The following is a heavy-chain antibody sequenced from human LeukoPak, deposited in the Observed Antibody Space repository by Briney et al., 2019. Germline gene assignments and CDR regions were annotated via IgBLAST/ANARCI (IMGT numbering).Heavy chain of an antibody. D-gene: IGHD6-13*01. Sequence: GGSLRLSCAASGFAVSSSYMSWVRQPLWKGLEWLPLIDSSGNTFYADSVKGRFTISRDYLKNTLFLQMNSLRAEDTALYYCARDPVVASPGPFYYHYMDVWGKGTTVTVSS. J-gene: IGHJ6*03. CDR2: IDSSGNT. CDR3: ARDPVVASPGPFYYHYMDV. CDR1: GFAVSSSY. V-gene: IGHV3-53*01.